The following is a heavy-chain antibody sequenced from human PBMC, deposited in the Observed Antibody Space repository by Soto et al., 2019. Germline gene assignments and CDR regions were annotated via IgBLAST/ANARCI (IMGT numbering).Heavy chain of an antibody. J-gene: IGHJ4*02. D-gene: IGHD1-26*01. Sequence: SETLSLTCTVSGGSISSYYWSWIRQPPGKGLEWIGYIYYSGSTNYNPSLKSRVTISVDTSKNQFSLKLSSVTAADTAVYYCARECRSYLCYWGQGTLVTVSA. CDR3: ARECRSYLCY. CDR1: GGSISSYY. V-gene: IGHV4-59*01. CDR2: IYYSGST.